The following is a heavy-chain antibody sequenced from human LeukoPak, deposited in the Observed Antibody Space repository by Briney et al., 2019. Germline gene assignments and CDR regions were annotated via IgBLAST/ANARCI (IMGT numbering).Heavy chain of an antibody. CDR1: GGSFSGYY. D-gene: IGHD5-18*01. Sequence: SETLSLTCAVYGGSFSGYYWSWIRQPPGKGLEWIGEINHSGSTNYKPSLKSRVTISLDTSKTQFSLKLSSVTAADTAVYYCARSGYSYGADAFDIWGQGTMVTVSS. V-gene: IGHV4-34*01. CDR3: ARSGYSYGADAFDI. J-gene: IGHJ3*02. CDR2: INHSGST.